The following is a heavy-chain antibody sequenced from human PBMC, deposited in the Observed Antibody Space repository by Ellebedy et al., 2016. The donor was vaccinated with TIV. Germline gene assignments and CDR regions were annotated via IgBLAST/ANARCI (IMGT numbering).Heavy chain of an antibody. D-gene: IGHD3-10*01. J-gene: IGHJ4*02. CDR3: ARVGNYAGSGSYLARTFEY. Sequence: MPSETLSLTCTVSDGSIEGFYWGWIRQPPGKTLEWLGNIFYSGRAAYNPSLKSRVTIFVDTSKKQFSLKLNSVTTADTAVYYCARVGNYAGSGSYLARTFEYWGQGALVTVSS. CDR2: IFYSGRA. CDR1: DGSIEGFY. V-gene: IGHV4-59*01.